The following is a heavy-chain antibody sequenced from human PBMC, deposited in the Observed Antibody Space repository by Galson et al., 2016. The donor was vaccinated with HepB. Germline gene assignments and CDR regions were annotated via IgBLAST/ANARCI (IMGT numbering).Heavy chain of an antibody. CDR3: AKISIVGYHSGWGGSFDI. CDR2: IRGSGTGT. V-gene: IGHV3-23*01. Sequence: QAPGKGLEWVSAIRGSGTGTSYTDSVKGRFTISRDNSKNTLYLQMNSLRAEDAAVYYCAKISIVGYHSGWGGSFDIWGRGTMVTVSS. D-gene: IGHD6-19*01. J-gene: IGHJ3*02.